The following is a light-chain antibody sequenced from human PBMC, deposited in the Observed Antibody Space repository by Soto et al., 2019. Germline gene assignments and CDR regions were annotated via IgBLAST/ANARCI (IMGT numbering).Light chain of an antibody. CDR2: DVS. V-gene: IGLV2-14*01. J-gene: IGLJ1*01. Sequence: QCVLTQPASVSGSPGQSIAISCTGTSRDVGGYNYVSWYQQDPGKAPKLMIYDVSNRPSGVSHRFSASKSGNTASLTISGLQADDEADYYCSSNTSSSTYVFGTGTKVTVL. CDR1: SRDVGGYNY. CDR3: SSNTSSSTYV.